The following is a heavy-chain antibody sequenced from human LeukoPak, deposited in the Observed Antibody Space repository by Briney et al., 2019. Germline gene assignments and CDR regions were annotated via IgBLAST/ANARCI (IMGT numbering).Heavy chain of an antibody. CDR1: GGSISSGGYY. J-gene: IGHJ4*02. CDR2: IYYSGST. Sequence: SETLSLTCTVSGGSISSGGYYWSWIRQHPGEGLEWIGYIYYSGSTYYNPSLKSRVTISVDTSKNQFSLKLSSVTAADTAVYYCARGTDRYDSSGYYFYYFDYWGQGTLVTVSS. CDR3: ARGTDRYDSSGYYFYYFDY. V-gene: IGHV4-31*03. D-gene: IGHD3-22*01.